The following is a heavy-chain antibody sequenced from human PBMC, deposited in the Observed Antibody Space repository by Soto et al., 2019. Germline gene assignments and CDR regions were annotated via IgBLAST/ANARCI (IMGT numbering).Heavy chain of an antibody. CDR2: IYWDDDK. D-gene: IGHD6-19*01. CDR1: GFSLSSTRMA. J-gene: IGHJ4*02. CDR3: AHIVVAGLGYYFDY. Sequence: QITLKESGPTLVKPTQTLTLTCTFSGFSLSSTRMAVGWIRQPRGKALEWLALIYWDDDKRYSPFLKSRLTITKDTSKNQVVLTMSNMYPVDTARYYCAHIVVAGLGYYFDYWGQGTLVTVSS. V-gene: IGHV2-5*02.